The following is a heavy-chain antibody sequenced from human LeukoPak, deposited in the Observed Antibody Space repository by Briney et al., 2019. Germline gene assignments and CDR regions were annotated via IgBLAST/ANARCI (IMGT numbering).Heavy chain of an antibody. D-gene: IGHD6-6*01. J-gene: IGHJ4*02. CDR1: GDSISSSSYY. CDR3: ARGSWQPVY. CDR2: IYYSGST. V-gene: IGHV4-39*01. Sequence: SETLSLTCTVSGDSISSSSYYWGWIRQPPGKGLEWIGSIYYSGSTYYNPSLKSRVTISVDTSKSQLSLKLSSVTAADTAVYYCARGSWQPVYWGQGTLSPSPQ.